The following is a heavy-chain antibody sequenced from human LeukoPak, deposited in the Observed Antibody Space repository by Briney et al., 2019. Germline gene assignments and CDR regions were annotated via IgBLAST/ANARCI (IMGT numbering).Heavy chain of an antibody. CDR2: IYPGDSDT. D-gene: IGHD2-21*02. CDR3: ARSQAYCGGDCYSDFDY. CDR1: GYSFTSYW. J-gene: IGHJ4*02. Sequence: GESLKISCKGSGYSFTSYWIGWVRQMPGKGLEWMGIIYPGDSDTRYSPSFQGQVTISADKSISTAYLQWSSLKASDTAMYYCARSQAYCGGDCYSDFDYWGQGILVTVSS. V-gene: IGHV5-51*01.